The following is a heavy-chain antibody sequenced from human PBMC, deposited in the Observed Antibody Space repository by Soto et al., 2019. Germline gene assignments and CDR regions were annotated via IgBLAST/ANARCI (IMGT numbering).Heavy chain of an antibody. Sequence: SETLSLTCTVSGGSISSYYWSWIRQPPGKGLEWIGYIYYSGSTNYNPSLKSRVTISVDTSKNQFSLKLSSVTAADTAVYYCARTHRRGAAAQALVYYFDYWGQGTLVTVSS. CDR1: GGSISSYY. V-gene: IGHV4-59*01. CDR2: IYYSGST. D-gene: IGHD2-2*01. CDR3: ARTHRRGAAAQALVYYFDY. J-gene: IGHJ4*02.